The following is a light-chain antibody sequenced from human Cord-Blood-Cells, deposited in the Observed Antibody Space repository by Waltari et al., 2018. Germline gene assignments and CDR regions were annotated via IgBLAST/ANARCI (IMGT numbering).Light chain of an antibody. Sequence: EIVMTQSPATLSVSPGERATPYCRASQSVSSNLAWYQQKPRQAPMLLIYGASTRATGFPARFSGSGSGTEFTLTISSLQSEDFAVYYCQQYYNWPRTFGQVTKVEIK. J-gene: IGKJ1*01. V-gene: IGKV3-15*01. CDR2: GAS. CDR3: QQYYNWPRT. CDR1: QSVSSN.